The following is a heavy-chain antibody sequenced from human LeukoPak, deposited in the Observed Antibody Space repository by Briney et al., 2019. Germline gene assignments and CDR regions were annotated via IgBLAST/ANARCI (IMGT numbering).Heavy chain of an antibody. CDR3: ARGIKYSSGSRRAYYYYYMDV. V-gene: IGHV1-8*01. J-gene: IGHJ6*03. CDR1: GYTFTSYD. CDR2: MNPNSGNT. D-gene: IGHD6-19*01. Sequence: ASVKVSCKASGYTFTSYDINWVRQATGQGLEWMGWMNPNSGNTGYAQKFQGRVTMTRNTSISTAYMELSSLRSEDTAVYYCARGIKYSSGSRRAYYYYYMDVWGKGTTVTISS.